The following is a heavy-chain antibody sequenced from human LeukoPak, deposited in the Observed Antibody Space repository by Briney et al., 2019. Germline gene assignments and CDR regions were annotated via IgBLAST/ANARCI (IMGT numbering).Heavy chain of an antibody. Sequence: GASVKVSCKASGYTFTGYYMHWVRQAPGQGLEWMGWINPNSGGTNYAQKFQGWVTMTRDTSISTAYMELSRLRSDDTAVYYCARTDPETSRGWSFDYWGQGTLVTVSS. V-gene: IGHV1-2*04. J-gene: IGHJ4*02. CDR2: INPNSGGT. CDR1: GYTFTGYY. CDR3: ARTDPETSRGWSFDY. D-gene: IGHD6-19*01.